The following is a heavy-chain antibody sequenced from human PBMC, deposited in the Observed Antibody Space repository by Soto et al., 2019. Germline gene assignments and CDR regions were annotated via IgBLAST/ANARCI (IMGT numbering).Heavy chain of an antibody. V-gene: IGHV3-33*01. CDR3: ARDDDYGDNGLDY. D-gene: IGHD4-17*01. CDR1: GFTFGRHG. CDR2: IGSDGRRA. Sequence: QVQLVESGGGVVQPGGSLRLSCAASGFTFGRHGMHWVRQAPGRGLEWVAVIGSDGRRASYADSVKGRFTISRDNGQNTLYLQMNTLRAEETAVYYCARDDDYGDNGLDYWGQGTLVTVSS. J-gene: IGHJ4*02.